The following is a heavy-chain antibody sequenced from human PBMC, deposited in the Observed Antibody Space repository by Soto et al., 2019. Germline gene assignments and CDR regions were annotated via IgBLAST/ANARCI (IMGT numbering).Heavy chain of an antibody. CDR3: ARDGLSDSSSWFKHTYYTGMYV. D-gene: IGHD6-13*01. V-gene: IGHV4-59*12. CDR2: ISDGGST. Sequence: PSEPLSLTCNVSGGSIYTYYWNWIRQSPGKGLEWIGYISDGGSTNYNPSLKSRVTMSVDTSKNQFSRKLSSVTAADTAVYYCARDGLSDSSSWFKHTYYTGMYVLGLEDALTISS. J-gene: IGHJ6*02. CDR1: GGSIYTYY.